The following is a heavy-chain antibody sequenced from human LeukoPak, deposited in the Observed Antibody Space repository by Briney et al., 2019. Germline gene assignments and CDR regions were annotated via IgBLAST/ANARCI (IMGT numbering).Heavy chain of an antibody. CDR2: INTDGTTT. CDR1: GFTFSSYW. J-gene: IGHJ4*02. Sequence: PGGSLRLSCAASGFTFSSYWMYWVRHAPGKGLVCVSRINTDGTTTNYADSVKGRFTVSRDNAKNILYLQMNSLRAEDTAVYYCVRDGYCGTTSCAGPLWGQGTLVTVSS. CDR3: VRDGYCGTTSCAGPL. D-gene: IGHD2-2*03. V-gene: IGHV3-74*01.